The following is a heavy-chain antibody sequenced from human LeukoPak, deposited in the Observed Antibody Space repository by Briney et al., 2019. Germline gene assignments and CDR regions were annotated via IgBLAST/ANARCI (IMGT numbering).Heavy chain of an antibody. Sequence: SETLSLTCAVYGGSFSGYYWSWIRQTPGKGLEWIGEINHSGSTNYNPSLKSRVTISVDTSKNQFSLKLSSVTAADTAVYYCARGQPGDILTGYTLRFDYWGQGTLVNVSS. J-gene: IGHJ4*02. V-gene: IGHV4-34*01. CDR1: GGSFSGYY. D-gene: IGHD3-9*01. CDR2: INHSGST. CDR3: ARGQPGDILTGYTLRFDY.